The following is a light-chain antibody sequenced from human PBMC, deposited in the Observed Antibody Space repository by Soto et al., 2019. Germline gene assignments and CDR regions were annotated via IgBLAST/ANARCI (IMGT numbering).Light chain of an antibody. V-gene: IGKV1-5*03. Sequence: DIQMTQSPSTLSGSVGGRVTITCRASQTISSWLAWYQQKPGKAPKLLIYKASTLKSGVQSRFSGSGSGTEFTLTIRSLQPDDFATYYCKHYNSYSEAFGQGTKVDIK. J-gene: IGKJ1*01. CDR3: KHYNSYSEA. CDR1: QTISSW. CDR2: KAS.